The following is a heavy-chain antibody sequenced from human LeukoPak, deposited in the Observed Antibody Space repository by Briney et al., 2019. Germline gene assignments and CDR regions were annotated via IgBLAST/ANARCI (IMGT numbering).Heavy chain of an antibody. D-gene: IGHD4-17*01. CDR2: IYSDGSP. CDR1: GFIVSSNC. V-gene: IGHV3-53*01. Sequence: GGSLRLSCAASGFIVSSNCLSWVRQAPGKGLEWVSVIYSDGSPHYADSVKGRFTISRDNAKNSLYLQMNSLRAEDTAVYYCARSMTTRKMYFDYWGQGTLVTVSS. J-gene: IGHJ4*02. CDR3: ARSMTTRKMYFDY.